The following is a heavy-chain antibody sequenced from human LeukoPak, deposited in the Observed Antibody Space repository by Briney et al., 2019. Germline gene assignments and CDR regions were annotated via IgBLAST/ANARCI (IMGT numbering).Heavy chain of an antibody. CDR2: GHYSGST. D-gene: IGHD3-3*01. V-gene: IGHV4-59*01. CDR3: ARAYYDFWRLDY. Sequence: PSETLSLTCTVSGGSISSYYWSWIRQPPGKRLEWIGYGHYSGSTNYNPSFKTRVTISVDTSKNQFPLKLTSVTAADTAVYYCARAYYDFWRLDYWGQGTLVTVSS. CDR1: GGSISSYY. J-gene: IGHJ4*02.